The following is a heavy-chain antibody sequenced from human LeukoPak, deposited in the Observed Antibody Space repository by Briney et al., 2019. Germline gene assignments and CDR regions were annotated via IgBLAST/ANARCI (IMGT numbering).Heavy chain of an antibody. D-gene: IGHD6-13*01. V-gene: IGHV1-24*01. CDR1: GYTLTELS. CDR3: ATVDSSSWYFDY. CDR2: FDPEDGET. J-gene: IGHJ4*02. Sequence: ASVKVSCKVSGYTLTELSMHWVRQAPGKGLEWMGGFDPEDGETIYAQKFQGRVTMTEDTSTDTAYMELSSLRSEDTAVYYCATVDSSSWYFDYWGQGTLVTVSS.